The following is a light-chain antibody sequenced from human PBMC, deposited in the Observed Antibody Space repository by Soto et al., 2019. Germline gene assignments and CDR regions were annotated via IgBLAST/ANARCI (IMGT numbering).Light chain of an antibody. CDR1: SSDVGAYNY. CDR2: EVS. Sequence: QSALTQPASVSGSPGQSITISCTGTSSDVGAYNYVSWYQQHPGKAPKLMIYEVSNRPSGVSNRFSGSKSGNTASLTISGLQAEDEGDYCCSSYTSGSTWLFGGGTKVTVL. J-gene: IGLJ3*02. CDR3: SSYTSGSTWL. V-gene: IGLV2-14*01.